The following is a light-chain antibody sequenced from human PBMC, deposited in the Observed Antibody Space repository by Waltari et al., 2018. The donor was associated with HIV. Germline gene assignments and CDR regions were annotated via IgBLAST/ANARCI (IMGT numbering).Light chain of an antibody. CDR2: GVG. Sequence: SALTPTAPASWSLGPAITIPRTGTNNCLGLYTLVSWYPQPPGQAPHLVSHGVGTRPSGVSDRFSGSKSGNTASLTISTLQAEDEADYYGSSYINTDTLVFGGGTKLTVL. J-gene: IGLJ3*02. CDR1: NNCLGLYTL. V-gene: IGLV2-14*03. CDR3: SSYINTDTLV.